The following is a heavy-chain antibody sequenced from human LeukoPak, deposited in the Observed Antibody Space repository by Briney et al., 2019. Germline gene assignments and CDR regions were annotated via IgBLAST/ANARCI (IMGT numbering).Heavy chain of an antibody. J-gene: IGHJ6*02. CDR2: ISCSGGST. CDR1: GFTFSSYA. D-gene: IGHD3-10*01. CDR3: AKDRITMVRGLGYYGMDV. V-gene: IGHV3-23*01. Sequence: GSLRLSCAASGFTFSSYAMSWVRQAPGKGLEWVSAISCSGGSTYYADSVKGRFTISRDNSKNTLYLQMNSLRAEDTAVYYCAKDRITMVRGLGYYGMDVWGQGTTVTVSS.